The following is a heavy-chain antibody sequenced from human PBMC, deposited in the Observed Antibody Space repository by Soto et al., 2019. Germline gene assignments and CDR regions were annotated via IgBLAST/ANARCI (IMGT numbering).Heavy chain of an antibody. CDR2: ISGSGDTS. CDR3: SNVGGLLEHVASIHS. J-gene: IGHJ4*02. CDR1: GFTFSSYS. D-gene: IGHD3-16*01. V-gene: IGHV3-23*01. Sequence: VQLLESGGALEQPGGSLRLSCAASGFTFSSYSMTWVRQAPGKRPEWVAAISGSGDTSFYADSVKGRFTISRDNFKGMLYLPMSSLRADETALYYCSNVGGLLEHVASIHSWGEGTLGSVSS.